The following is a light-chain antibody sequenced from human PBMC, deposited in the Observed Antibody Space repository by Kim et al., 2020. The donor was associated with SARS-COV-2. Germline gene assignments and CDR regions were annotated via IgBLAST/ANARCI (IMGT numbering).Light chain of an antibody. CDR1: QHITTY. J-gene: IGKJ4*01. Sequence: DLQMTQSPSSLSASVGDRVTITCQASQHITTYLNWYQHKPGKAPKLLIYDASSLERGVPSRFGGSGSGTEFTFTITSLQPEDIATYYCQQSYNPPLTFGGGTKVDIK. CDR2: DAS. CDR3: QQSYNPPLT. V-gene: IGKV1-33*01.